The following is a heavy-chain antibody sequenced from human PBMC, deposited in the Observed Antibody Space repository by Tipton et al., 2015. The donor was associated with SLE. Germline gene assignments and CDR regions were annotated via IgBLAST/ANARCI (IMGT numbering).Heavy chain of an antibody. V-gene: IGHV4-61*08. CDR2: IHYSGNT. J-gene: IGHJ3*02. D-gene: IGHD5-24*01. Sequence: TLSLTCTVSGGSVSSSGYYWSWIRQPPGRGLEWIGYIHYSGNTEYNPSLKSRVTITIDTSKNQFSLNRSSVTAADTALYYCARTEMLTIASTRHHAFDIWGQGTMVTVSS. CDR1: GGSVSSSGYY. CDR3: ARTEMLTIASTRHHAFDI.